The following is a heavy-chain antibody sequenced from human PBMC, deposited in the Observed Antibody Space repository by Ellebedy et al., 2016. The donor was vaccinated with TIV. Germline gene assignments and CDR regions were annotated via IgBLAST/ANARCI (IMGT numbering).Heavy chain of an antibody. V-gene: IGHV3-73*01. Sequence: GESLKISCATSGFTFSDSAMHWVRQAPGKGLEWLGRIRSKVYNYGTSSAASVKGRFTISRDDSKNTTYLEMSRLMTEDTAVYYCSRRGDRLVPLAYWGQGTLVTVSS. CDR1: GFTFSDSA. J-gene: IGHJ4*02. CDR3: SRRGDRLVPLAY. CDR2: IRSKVYNYGT. D-gene: IGHD6-19*01.